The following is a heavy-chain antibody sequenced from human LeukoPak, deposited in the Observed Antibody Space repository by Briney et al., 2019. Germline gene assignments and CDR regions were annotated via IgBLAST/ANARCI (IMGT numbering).Heavy chain of an antibody. J-gene: IGHJ5*02. D-gene: IGHD3-10*01. CDR1: GGSISSYY. CDR3: ARAPPYGPGLVGFDP. Sequence: SETLSLTCTVSGGSISSYYWSWIRQPAGKGLEWIGRIYTGGSTNYNPSLKSRVTMSVDTAKNQFSLKLSSVTAADTAVYYCARAPPYGPGLVGFDPWGQGTLVTVSS. CDR2: IYTGGST. V-gene: IGHV4-4*07.